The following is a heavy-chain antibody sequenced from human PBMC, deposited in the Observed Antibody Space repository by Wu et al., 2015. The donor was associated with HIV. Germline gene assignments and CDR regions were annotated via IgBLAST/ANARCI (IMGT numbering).Heavy chain of an antibody. D-gene: IGHD2-21*02. V-gene: IGHV4-59*01. CDR2: IYYSGST. J-gene: IGHJ4*02. Sequence: QLQESGPGLVKPSGRPCPSPALSLVAPSVVTTGAGSGSPHGKGLEWIGYIYYSGSTNYNPSLKSRVTISVDTSKNQFSLKLGSVTAADTAVYYCAGGEFVVVTAFDYWGQGTLVTVSS. CDR3: AGGEFVVVTAFDY. CDR1: VAPSVVTT.